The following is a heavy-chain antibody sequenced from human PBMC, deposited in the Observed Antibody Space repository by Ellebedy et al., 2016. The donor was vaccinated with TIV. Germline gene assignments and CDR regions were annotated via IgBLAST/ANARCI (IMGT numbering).Heavy chain of an antibody. Sequence: GGFLRLSCAASGFTVSYTYMSWARQAPGKGLEWVSVIHTGGDTYYADFVKGRLTISRDSSKNTLYLQMNSLRAEDTAVYYCARRITGTYGDDALDIWGQGTMVTVSS. V-gene: IGHV3-53*01. J-gene: IGHJ3*02. D-gene: IGHD1-20*01. CDR3: ARRITGTYGDDALDI. CDR2: IHTGGDT. CDR1: GFTVSYTY.